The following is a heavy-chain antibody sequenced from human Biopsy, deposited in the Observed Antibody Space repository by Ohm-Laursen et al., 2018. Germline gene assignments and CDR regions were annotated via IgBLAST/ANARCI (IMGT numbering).Heavy chain of an antibody. V-gene: IGHV1-69*13. CDR2: NIPILGTG. Sequence: VKISCKVPGGTFSNYGVNWVRQAPGQGLEWLGGNIPILGTGNYAQKFQDRVTVAADTSTSTATMELRSLRSDDTAVYYCATKLTGYFHHWGQGTLVVVSS. D-gene: IGHD3-9*01. CDR1: GGTFSNYG. CDR3: ATKLTGYFHH. J-gene: IGHJ1*01.